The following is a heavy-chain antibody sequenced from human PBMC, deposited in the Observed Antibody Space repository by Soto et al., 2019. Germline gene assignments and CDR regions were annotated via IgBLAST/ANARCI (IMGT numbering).Heavy chain of an antibody. CDR3: TTDGLATPYYYYGMDV. CDR1: GFTFSNAW. Sequence: WGSLRLSCAASGFTFSNAWMNWVRQAPGKGLEWVGRIKSKTDGGTTDYAAPVKGRFTISRDDSKNTLYLQMNSLKTEDTAVYYCTTDGLATPYYYYGMDVWGQGTTVTVSS. CDR2: IKSKTDGGTT. J-gene: IGHJ6*02. D-gene: IGHD3-3*02. V-gene: IGHV3-15*07.